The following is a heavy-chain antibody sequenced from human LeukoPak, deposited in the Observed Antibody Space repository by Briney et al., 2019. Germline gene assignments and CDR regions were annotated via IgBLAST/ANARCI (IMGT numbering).Heavy chain of an antibody. V-gene: IGHV1-8*03. CDR1: GYTFTSYD. J-gene: IGHJ4*02. CDR2: MNPNSGNT. CDR3: ARLRSSSWYLYYFDY. Sequence: ASVKVSCKASGYTFTSYDINWVRQATGQGLEWMGWMNPNSGNTGYAQKFQGRVTITRNTSISTAYMELSSLRSEDTAVYYCARLRSSSWYLYYFDYWGQGTLVTVSS. D-gene: IGHD6-13*01.